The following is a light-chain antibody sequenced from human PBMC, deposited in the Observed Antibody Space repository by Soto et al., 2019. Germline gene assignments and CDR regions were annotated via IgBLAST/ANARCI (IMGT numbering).Light chain of an antibody. Sequence: EIVLTQSPGTLSLSPGERATLSCRASQSVTSNFLAWYQQTPGRAPRLLIYGASTRATGITDRFSGSGSGTDFTLTINRLEAEDFAVYYCQQYGSSPRTFGQGTRWIS. CDR2: GAS. V-gene: IGKV3-20*01. J-gene: IGKJ1*01. CDR1: QSVTSNF. CDR3: QQYGSSPRT.